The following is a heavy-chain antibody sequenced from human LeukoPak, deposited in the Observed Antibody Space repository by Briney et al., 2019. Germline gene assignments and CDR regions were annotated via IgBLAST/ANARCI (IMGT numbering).Heavy chain of an antibody. D-gene: IGHD3-10*01. CDR3: ARGYYYGSGSYL. Sequence: PGGSLRLSCAASRFTFCSYEMNTVRQAPGPGLEWGSYISSSGSTIYYADSVKGRFTISRDNAKNSLYLQMNSLRADDTAVYYCARGYYYGSGSYLWGQGTLVTVSS. CDR2: ISSSGSTI. V-gene: IGHV3-48*03. CDR1: RFTFCSYE. J-gene: IGHJ4*02.